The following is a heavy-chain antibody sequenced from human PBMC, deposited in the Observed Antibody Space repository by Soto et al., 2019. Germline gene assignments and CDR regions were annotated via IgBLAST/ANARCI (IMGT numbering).Heavy chain of an antibody. J-gene: IGHJ4*02. CDR1: GGSINSDTYY. CDR3: ARYCSGGSCVMSYFDS. V-gene: IGHV4-31*11. CDR2: VYYTGST. Sequence: QVQLQESGPGLVKPSQTLSLTCAVSGGSINSDTYYWSWIRQHPGKGLEWIGYVYYTGSTYYSPSLKSRVTISMDTSKYQFSLKLSSVTAAGTAVYYCARYCSGGSCVMSYFDSWGLGTLVPVST. D-gene: IGHD2-15*01.